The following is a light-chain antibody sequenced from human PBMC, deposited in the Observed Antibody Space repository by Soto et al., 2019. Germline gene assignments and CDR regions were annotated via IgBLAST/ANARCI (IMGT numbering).Light chain of an antibody. CDR1: QSVSSSY. Sequence: EIVLTQSPGTLSLSPGERATVTCRASQSVSSSYLAWYQQKPGQAPRLLIHGASSRTTGIADRFSGSGSAKPFTLSICRLETAALEVYYYQQYGASPLNSFGPGPKPEIK. CDR2: GAS. V-gene: IGKV3-20*01. CDR3: QQYGASPLNS. J-gene: IGKJ2*03.